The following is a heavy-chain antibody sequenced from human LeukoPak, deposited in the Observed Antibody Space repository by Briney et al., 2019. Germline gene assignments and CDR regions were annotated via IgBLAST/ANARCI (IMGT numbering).Heavy chain of an antibody. CDR3: VRRANAAFYFDL. D-gene: IGHD4/OR15-4a*01. Sequence: GGSLRLSCAASGFTVSTYSMSWVRQAPGKGLEWVSSIRGSSAYTYYGDSVKGRFTVSRDNANNSLYLQMNSLRAEDTAVYYCVRRANAAFYFDLWGQGTLVTVSS. CDR1: GFTVSTYS. V-gene: IGHV3-21*01. J-gene: IGHJ4*02. CDR2: IRGSSAYT.